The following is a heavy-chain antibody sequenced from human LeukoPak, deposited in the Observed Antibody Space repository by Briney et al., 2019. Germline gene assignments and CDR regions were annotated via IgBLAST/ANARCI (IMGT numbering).Heavy chain of an antibody. D-gene: IGHD1-26*01. V-gene: IGHV4-59*01. CDR2: IYYSGIT. CDR3: ARAGRWEGRPHAFDI. CDR1: GGSISSYY. Sequence: SETLSLTCNVSGGSISSYYWNWIRQPPGKGLEWIGYIYYSGITNYNPSLKSRVTISVDTSKNQFSLKLTSVTAADTAVYYCARAGRWEGRPHAFDIWGQGTMVTASS. J-gene: IGHJ3*02.